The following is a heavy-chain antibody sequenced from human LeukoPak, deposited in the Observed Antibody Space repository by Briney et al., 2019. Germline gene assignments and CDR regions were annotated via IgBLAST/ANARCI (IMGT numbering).Heavy chain of an antibody. CDR1: GYTFTSYG. J-gene: IGHJ6*02. Sequence: APVKVSCKASGYTFTSYGISWVRQAPGQGLEWMGWISAYNGNTNYAQKLQGRVTMTTDTSTSTAYMELRSLRSDDTAVYYCARNRGDGITIFGVAPRYYYGMDVWGQGTTVTVSS. CDR2: ISAYNGNT. CDR3: ARNRGDGITIFGVAPRYYYGMDV. V-gene: IGHV1-18*01. D-gene: IGHD3-3*01.